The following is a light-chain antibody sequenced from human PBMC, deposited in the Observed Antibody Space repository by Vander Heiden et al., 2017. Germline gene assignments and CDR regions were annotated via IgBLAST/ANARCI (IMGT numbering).Light chain of an antibody. CDR1: ISNIGSHY. J-gene: IGLJ2*01. CDR2: VNN. Sequence: QSVLTQPPSVSAAPGQKVTISISNIGSHYVSWYQQLPGTAPKLLIYVNNKRPSGIPDRFSGSKSGTSVTLGITGLQTGDEADYYCGTWDSSLTAGVFGGGTKLTVL. CDR3: GTWDSSLTAGV. V-gene: IGLV1-51*01.